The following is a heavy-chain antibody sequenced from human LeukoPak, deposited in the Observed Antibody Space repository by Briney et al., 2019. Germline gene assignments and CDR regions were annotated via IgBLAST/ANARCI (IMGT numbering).Heavy chain of an antibody. V-gene: IGHV3-23*01. Sequence: GGSLGLSCAVSGFTFSNYAMSWVRQAPGKGLEWVSTISARGGSTHYADSVKGRFTISRDNSKNTLYLQMNSLRAEDTAVYYCAKTDDPYHYSYMDVWGKGTTVTVSS. CDR3: AKTDDPYHYSYMDV. CDR2: ISARGGST. J-gene: IGHJ6*03. CDR1: GFTFSNYA.